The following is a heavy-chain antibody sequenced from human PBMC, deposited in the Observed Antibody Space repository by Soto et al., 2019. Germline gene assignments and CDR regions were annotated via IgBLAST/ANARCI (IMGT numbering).Heavy chain of an antibody. V-gene: IGHV4-39*01. D-gene: IGHD6-19*01. J-gene: IGHJ4*02. CDR3: ARLRSGCIDY. CDR2: IYYSGST. CDR1: GGSISSSSYY. Sequence: SETLSLTCTVSGGSISSSSYYWGWIRQPPGKGLEWIGSIYYSGSTYYNPSLKSRVTISVDTSKNQFSLKLSSVTAADTAVYYCARLRSGCIDYWGQGTLVTVSS.